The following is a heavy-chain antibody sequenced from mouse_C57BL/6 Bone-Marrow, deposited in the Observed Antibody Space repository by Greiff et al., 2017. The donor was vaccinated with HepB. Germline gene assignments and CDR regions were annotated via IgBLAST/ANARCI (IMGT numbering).Heavy chain of an antibody. V-gene: IGHV10-1*01. J-gene: IGHJ4*01. Sequence: EVQGVESGGGLVQPKGSLKLSCAASGFSFNTYAMNWVRQAPGKGLEWVARIRSKSNNYATYYADSVKDRFTISRDDSESMLYLQMNNLKTEDTAMYYCVRPDGVYAMDYWGQGTSVTVSS. CDR3: VRPDGVYAMDY. CDR1: GFSFNTYA. D-gene: IGHD1-1*02. CDR2: IRSKSNNYAT.